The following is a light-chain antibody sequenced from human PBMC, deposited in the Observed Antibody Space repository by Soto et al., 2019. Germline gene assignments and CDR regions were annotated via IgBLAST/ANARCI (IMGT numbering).Light chain of an antibody. Sequence: QSALTQPASVSGSPGQSITISCSGTSSDVGRYNYVSWYQQHPGKVPKLIIYEVSHRPSGVSNRFSGSKSGNTASLTISGLQTEDEADYYCTSYTNTNTWVFGGGTKVTVL. V-gene: IGLV2-14*01. CDR2: EVS. CDR1: SSDVGRYNY. J-gene: IGLJ3*02. CDR3: TSYTNTNTWV.